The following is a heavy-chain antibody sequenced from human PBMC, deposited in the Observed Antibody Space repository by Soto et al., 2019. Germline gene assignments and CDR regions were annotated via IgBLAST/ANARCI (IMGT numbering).Heavy chain of an antibody. CDR3: AKEDDGSAYYAYFPY. V-gene: IGHV3-23*01. D-gene: IGHD3-22*01. Sequence: EVQLLESGAGSVQPGGSLRLSSTVSGFTFKSYAMSWVREAPGKGLEWVSAISGSGGNTYYADSVKGRFTVSRDNSKKTLFLQMNSLRADDTAVYYCAKEDDGSAYYAYFPYWGQGTPVTVSS. J-gene: IGHJ1*01. CDR2: ISGSGGNT. CDR1: GFTFKSYA.